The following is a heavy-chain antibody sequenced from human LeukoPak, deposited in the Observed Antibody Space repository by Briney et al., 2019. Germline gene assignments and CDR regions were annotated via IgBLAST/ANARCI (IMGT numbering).Heavy chain of an antibody. V-gene: IGHV4-39*07. Sequence: PSETLSLTCTVSGGSISSSYSHWGWIRQPPGKGLEWIGNIYYSGSTYYNPSLKSRVTISVDTSKNHFSLKLNSVTAADTAVYYCAKPSNYYGSATDAFDFWGQGTMVTVSS. CDR3: AKPSNYYGSATDAFDF. CDR2: IYYSGST. J-gene: IGHJ3*01. D-gene: IGHD3-10*01. CDR1: GGSISSSYSH.